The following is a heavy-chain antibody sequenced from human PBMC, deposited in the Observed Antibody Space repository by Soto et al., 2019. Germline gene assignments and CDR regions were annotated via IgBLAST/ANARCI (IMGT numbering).Heavy chain of an antibody. V-gene: IGHV3-30-3*01. J-gene: IGHJ4*02. CDR1: GFTFSSYA. CDR2: ISYGGSNK. D-gene: IGHD5-18*01. Sequence: QVQLVESGGGVVQPGRSLRLSCAASGFTFSSYAMHWVRQAPGKGLEWVAVISYGGSNKYYADSVKGRFTISRDNSKNTRYLQMNSLRAEDTAVYYCAPARGYSYGYFLWGQGTLVTVSS. CDR3: APARGYSYGYFL.